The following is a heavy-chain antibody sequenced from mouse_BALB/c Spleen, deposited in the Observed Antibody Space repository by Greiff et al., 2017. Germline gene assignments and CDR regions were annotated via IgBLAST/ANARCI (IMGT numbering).Heavy chain of an antibody. J-gene: IGHJ3*01. D-gene: IGHD2-4*01. CDR3: ARGGLRRGSWFAY. V-gene: IGHV1-63*01. Sequence: LVESGAELVRPGTSVKISCKASGYAFTNYWLGWVKQRPGHGLEWIGDIYPGSGNTYYNEKFKGKATLTADKSSSTAYMQLSSLTSEDSAVYFCARGGLRRGSWFAYWGQGTLVTVSA. CDR2: IYPGSGNT. CDR1: GYAFTNYW.